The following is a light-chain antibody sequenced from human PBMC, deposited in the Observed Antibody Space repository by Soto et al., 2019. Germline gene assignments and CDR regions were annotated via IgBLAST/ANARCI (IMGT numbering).Light chain of an antibody. J-gene: IGKJ2*01. CDR2: KAS. Sequence: DIQMTQSPSTLSASVGDRVTITCRASQSTGTWLAWYQQNPGKAPNLLSYKASSLESGVPSRFSGSGSGTEFTLTINSLQPDDFATYYCQQYNTYPYTFGQGTKLEIK. V-gene: IGKV1-5*03. CDR1: QSTGTW. CDR3: QQYNTYPYT.